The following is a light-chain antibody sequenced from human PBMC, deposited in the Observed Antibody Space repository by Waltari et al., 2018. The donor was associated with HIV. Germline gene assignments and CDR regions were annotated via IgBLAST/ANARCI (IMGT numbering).Light chain of an antibody. CDR3: QQYNYWPPT. CDR2: GAS. CDR1: QSVCSN. V-gene: IGKV3-15*01. J-gene: IGKJ2*01. Sequence: EMVMTQSLATLSVSPGERATLSCRASQSVCSNLAWYQQKPAQAPRLVIYGASTRATGIPARFSGGGSGTEFTLTISSLQSEDFAGYYCQQYNYWPPTFGQGTKLEIK.